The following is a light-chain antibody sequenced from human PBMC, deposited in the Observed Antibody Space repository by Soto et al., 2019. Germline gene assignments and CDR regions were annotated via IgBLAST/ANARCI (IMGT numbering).Light chain of an antibody. V-gene: IGKV3-20*01. Sequence: EIVFTQSPVTLSLSPGERATLSCSASQSVSSSYLAWYQQKPGQAPRLLIYGASSRATGIPDRFSGSGSGTDFTLTISRLEPEDFAVYYCQQYGSSPRSFGQGTRLEIK. CDR3: QQYGSSPRS. J-gene: IGKJ5*01. CDR2: GAS. CDR1: QSVSSSY.